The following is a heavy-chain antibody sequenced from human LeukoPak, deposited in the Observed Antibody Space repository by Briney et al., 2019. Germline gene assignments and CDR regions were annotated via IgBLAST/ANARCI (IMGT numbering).Heavy chain of an antibody. V-gene: IGHV3-23*01. Sequence: GGSLRVSCAASGFTFSSYAMSWVRQAPGKGLEWVSAISGSGGSTYYADSVKGRFTISRDNSKNTLYLQMNSLRAEDTAVYYCASRGGWYAYYFDYWGQGTLVTVSS. D-gene: IGHD6-19*01. CDR3: ASRGGWYAYYFDY. J-gene: IGHJ4*02. CDR2: ISGSGGST. CDR1: GFTFSSYA.